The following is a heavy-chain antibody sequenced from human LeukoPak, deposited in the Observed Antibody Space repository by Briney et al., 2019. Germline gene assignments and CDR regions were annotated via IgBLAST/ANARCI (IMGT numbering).Heavy chain of an antibody. Sequence: GGSLRLSCAASGFTFSAFWMHWVRQAPGKGLVWVSRINSDDSRTTYADSVKGRFSISRDNAKNTLYLQMNSLRVEDTAVYYCARGRPHGNDYWGQGTLVTVSS. V-gene: IGHV3-74*01. CDR3: ARGRPHGNDY. J-gene: IGHJ4*02. D-gene: IGHD4-23*01. CDR1: GFTFSAFW. CDR2: INSDDSRT.